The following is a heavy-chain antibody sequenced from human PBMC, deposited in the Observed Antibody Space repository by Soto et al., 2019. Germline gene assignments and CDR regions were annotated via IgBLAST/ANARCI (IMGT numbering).Heavy chain of an antibody. CDR2: IYNSGSP. D-gene: IGHD6-6*01. J-gene: IGHJ4*02. Sequence: QVQLQESGPGLVKPSETLSLTCTVSGGSISNYYWSWIRQSAGKRLEWIGRIYNSGSPNYNPSLKCRVTMSVDTSKNQFSLKLSSVTAADTAVYYCARLRSSSSDYFDSWGQGTLVTVSS. CDR1: GGSISNYY. V-gene: IGHV4-4*07. CDR3: ARLRSSSSDYFDS.